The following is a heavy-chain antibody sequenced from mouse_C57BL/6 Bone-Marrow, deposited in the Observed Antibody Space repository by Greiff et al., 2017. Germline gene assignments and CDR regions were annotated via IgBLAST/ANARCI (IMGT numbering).Heavy chain of an antibody. J-gene: IGHJ1*03. V-gene: IGHV1-42*01. CDR2: INPRTGGT. CDR1: GYSFTGYY. Sequence: EVHLVESGPELVKPGASVKISCKASGYSFTGYYMSWVKQSTEKSLEWIGEINPRTGGTTYNQKFKAKATLTVDKSSSTAYMQLKILTSEDSAVYDYARGYYGSSYVPTFYWYFDVWGTGTTVTVSS. CDR3: ARGYYGSSYVPTFYWYFDV. D-gene: IGHD1-1*01.